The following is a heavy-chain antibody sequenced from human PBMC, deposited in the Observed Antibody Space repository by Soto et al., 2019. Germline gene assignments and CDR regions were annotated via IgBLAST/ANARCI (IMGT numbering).Heavy chain of an antibody. D-gene: IGHD1-1*01. CDR3: VNERSQNGSDSLDP. CDR2: IRGNSYGA. CDR1: AFIFSNYA. V-gene: IGHV3-23*01. J-gene: IGHJ5*02. Sequence: GASLRLSSTASAFIFSNYAMIWIRQAPGKGLEWVGTIRGNSYGAYYACSVRGRLTISRNSPNITMSRQVACLTAEDTATCYGVNERSQNGSDSLDPWGQGTMVNVSS.